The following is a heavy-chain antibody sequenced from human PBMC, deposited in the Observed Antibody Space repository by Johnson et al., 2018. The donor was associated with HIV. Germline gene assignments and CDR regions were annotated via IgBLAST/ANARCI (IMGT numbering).Heavy chain of an antibody. CDR2: ISNSGGGT. CDR1: GFTFSSYA. Sequence: QVQLVESGGGVVQPGRSLRLSCAASGFTFSSYAMHWVRQAPGKGLEYVSAISNSGGGTYYADSVKGRFTISRDNSKNTLYLQMNSLRAEDTAVYYCARALEGDAFDIWGQGTMVTVSS. J-gene: IGHJ3*02. CDR3: ARALEGDAFDI. V-gene: IGHV3-64*04. D-gene: IGHD5-24*01.